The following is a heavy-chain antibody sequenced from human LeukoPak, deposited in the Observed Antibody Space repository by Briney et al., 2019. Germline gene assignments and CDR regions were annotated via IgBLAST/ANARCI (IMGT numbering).Heavy chain of an antibody. CDR3: GRDDWGSLNY. Sequence: GGSLRLSCAASGFTFSTSWMHWVRQAPGKGLVWVARINSDGSTTTHADSVKGRFTISRDNAKNTLYLQMNSLRAEDTAVYYCGRDDWGSLNYWGQGTLVTVSS. V-gene: IGHV3-74*03. CDR2: INSDGSTT. D-gene: IGHD7-27*01. J-gene: IGHJ4*02. CDR1: GFTFSTSW.